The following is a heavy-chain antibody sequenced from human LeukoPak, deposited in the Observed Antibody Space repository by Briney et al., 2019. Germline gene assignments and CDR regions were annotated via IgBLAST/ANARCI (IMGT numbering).Heavy chain of an antibody. J-gene: IGHJ4*02. V-gene: IGHV4-38-2*02. Sequence: SETLSLTCTVSGYSISSGYYWGWIRQPPGKGLEWIGSIYHSGTTYYDPSLKSRVTISIDTSKNQFSLKLSSVTAADTAVYYCARVGAEVDWGQGTLVTVSS. CDR3: ARVGAEVD. D-gene: IGHD1-26*01. CDR1: GYSISSGYY. CDR2: IYHSGTT.